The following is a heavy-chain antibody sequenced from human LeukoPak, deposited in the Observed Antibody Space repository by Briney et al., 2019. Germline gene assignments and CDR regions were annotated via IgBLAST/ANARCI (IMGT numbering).Heavy chain of an antibody. CDR1: GDYITTTNYY. CDR2: VFYSGTT. D-gene: IGHD3-9*01. J-gene: IGHJ4*02. V-gene: IGHV4-39*01. CDR3: ARRSRLYKHETTGYHDS. Sequence: SETLSLTCNVSGDYITTTNYYWAWIRQPPGKGLEWLASVFYSGTTYYHPSLKSRVIISMDTSRKQISLRLSSVTATDTAIYYCARRSRLYKHETTGYHDSWGQGTLVTVSS.